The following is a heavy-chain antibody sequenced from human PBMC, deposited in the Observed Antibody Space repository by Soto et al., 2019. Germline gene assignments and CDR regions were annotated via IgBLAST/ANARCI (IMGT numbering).Heavy chain of an antibody. D-gene: IGHD3-22*01. CDR1: GGSISSYY. J-gene: IGHJ4*02. CDR2: IYYGGGT. V-gene: IGHV4-59*01. CDR3: ASQYYYDSSGSQTFDY. Sequence: PSETLSLTCTVSGGSISSYYWNWIRQPPGKGLEWIGDIYYGGGTNYNPSLKSRVTLSVDTSKNQFSLKLSSATAADTAVYYCASQYYYDSSGSQTFDYWGQGTQVTVSS.